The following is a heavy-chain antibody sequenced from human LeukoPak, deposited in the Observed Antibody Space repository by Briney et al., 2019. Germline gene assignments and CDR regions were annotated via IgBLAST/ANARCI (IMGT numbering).Heavy chain of an antibody. D-gene: IGHD2/OR15-2a*01. Sequence: ASVKVSCKASGYTFTSYDINWVRQATGQGLEWMGIINPSGGSTSYAQKFQGRVTMTRDTSTSTVYMELSSLRSEDTAVYYCARPDATTFEFDYWGQGTLVTVSS. CDR3: ARPDATTFEFDY. CDR1: GYTFTSYD. CDR2: INPSGGST. J-gene: IGHJ4*02. V-gene: IGHV1-46*01.